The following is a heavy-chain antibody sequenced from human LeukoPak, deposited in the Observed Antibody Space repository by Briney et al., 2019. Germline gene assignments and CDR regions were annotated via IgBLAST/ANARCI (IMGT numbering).Heavy chain of an antibody. D-gene: IGHD3-10*01. CDR3: ARRVRGVPFDY. J-gene: IGHJ4*02. CDR2: IYTSGST. Sequence: PSETLSLTCTVSGGSISSGSYYWSWIRQPAGRGLEWIGRIYTSGSTNYNPSLKCRVTISVDTSKNQFSLKLSSVTAADTAVYYCARRVRGVPFDYWGQGTLVTVSS. V-gene: IGHV4-61*02. CDR1: GGSISSGSYY.